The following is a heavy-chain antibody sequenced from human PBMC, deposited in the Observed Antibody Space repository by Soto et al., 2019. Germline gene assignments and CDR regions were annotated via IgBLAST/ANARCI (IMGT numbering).Heavy chain of an antibody. V-gene: IGHV4-31*03. J-gene: IGHJ4*02. CDR2: IFYSGNA. Sequence: QVQLQESGPGLVRPSQTLSLICSVSGGSLSSDRYYWSWLRQRPGKGLEWIGYIFYSGNAYYNPSLKRRVTISLDTSKTQFSLKVNSATAADSAVYYCATRPTASPAPLFDYWGQGTLVTVSS. CDR3: ATRPTASPAPLFDY. CDR1: GGSLSSDRYY.